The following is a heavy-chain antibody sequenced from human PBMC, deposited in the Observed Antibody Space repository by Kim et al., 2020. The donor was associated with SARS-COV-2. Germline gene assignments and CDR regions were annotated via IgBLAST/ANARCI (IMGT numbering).Heavy chain of an antibody. Sequence: GEGRSTISRDNTKHTVYLQMNSLGAEDTAVYYCAKAAPRGLRVLSGMDVWGQGTTVTVSS. J-gene: IGHJ6*02. D-gene: IGHD6-25*01. CDR3: AKAAPRGLRVLSGMDV. V-gene: IGHV3-23*01.